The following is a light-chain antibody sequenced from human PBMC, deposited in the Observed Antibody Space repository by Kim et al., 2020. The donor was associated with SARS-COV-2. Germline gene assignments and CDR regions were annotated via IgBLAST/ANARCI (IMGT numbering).Light chain of an antibody. CDR2: GAS. Sequence: EIVMTQSPVTLSVSPGERVTLSCRASQSISTNLGWYQQKPGQAPRLLIYGASTRATGIPARFSGSGSGTEFTLTISSLQSEDFAVYCWPQYNDWSWTYGQGTKVDIK. CDR1: QSISTN. CDR3: PQYNDWSWT. J-gene: IGKJ1*01. V-gene: IGKV3-15*01.